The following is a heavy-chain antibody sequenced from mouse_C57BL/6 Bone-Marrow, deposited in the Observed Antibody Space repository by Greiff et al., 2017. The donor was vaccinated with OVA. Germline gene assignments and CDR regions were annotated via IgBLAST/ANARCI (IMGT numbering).Heavy chain of an antibody. Sequence: QVQLKQSGAELLKPGASVKLSCKATGYTFTGYCIEWVKQRPGHGLEWIGEILPGSGSTNYNEKFKSKATFTADTSSNTAYMQLSRLTTEDSAIYYCARLTGTYYFDYWGQGTTLTVSS. CDR3: ARLTGTYYFDY. CDR1: GYTFTGYC. V-gene: IGHV1-9*01. CDR2: ILPGSGST. J-gene: IGHJ2*01. D-gene: IGHD4-1*01.